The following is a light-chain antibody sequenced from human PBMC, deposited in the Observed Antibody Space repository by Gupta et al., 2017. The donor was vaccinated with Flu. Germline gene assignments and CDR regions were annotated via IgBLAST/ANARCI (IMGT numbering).Light chain of an antibody. Sequence: QSALTQPPSASGSPGKSVTISCTGTSSDVGCYNYVSWYQQHPGKAPKLMIYEVSKRPSGVPDRFSGSKSGNTASLTVSGLQAEDEADYYCNSYAGSNNFRVFGGGTKLTVL. J-gene: IGLJ3*02. CDR1: SSDVGCYNY. V-gene: IGLV2-8*01. CDR3: NSYAGSNNFRV. CDR2: EVS.